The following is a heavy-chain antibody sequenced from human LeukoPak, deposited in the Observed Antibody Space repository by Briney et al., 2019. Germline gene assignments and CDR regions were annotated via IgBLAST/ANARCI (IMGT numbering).Heavy chain of an antibody. Sequence: ASVKVSCKASGYTFTSYGISWVRQAPGQGLEWMGWISAYNGNTNYAQKLQGRVTMTTDTSTSTAYMELRSLRSDDTAVYYCARGIVVVPAEPGVYFDYWGQGTLVAVSS. J-gene: IGHJ4*02. D-gene: IGHD2-2*01. CDR2: ISAYNGNT. CDR1: GYTFTSYG. CDR3: ARGIVVVPAEPGVYFDY. V-gene: IGHV1-18*04.